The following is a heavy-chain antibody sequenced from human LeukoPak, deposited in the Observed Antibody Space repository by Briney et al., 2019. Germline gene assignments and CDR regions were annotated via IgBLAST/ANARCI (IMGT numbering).Heavy chain of an antibody. CDR1: GYTFTSYD. CDR2: INAGNGNT. V-gene: IGHV1-3*01. Sequence: ASVKVSCKASGYTFTSYDMHWVRQAPGQRLRWMGWINAGNGNTKYSQKFQGRVTISRDTSASTAYMELSSLRSEDTAVYYCAREVSSSWSPYYFDYWGQGTLVTVSS. D-gene: IGHD6-13*01. CDR3: AREVSSSWSPYYFDY. J-gene: IGHJ4*02.